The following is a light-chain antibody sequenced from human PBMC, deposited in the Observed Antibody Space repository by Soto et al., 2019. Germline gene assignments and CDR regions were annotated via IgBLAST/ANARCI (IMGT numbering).Light chain of an antibody. CDR2: DTS. J-gene: IGKJ4*01. CDR3: QQRTTWPLT. Sequence: EIVLTQSPVTLSLSPGERATLSCRASQSVSSYLAWYQQKPGQAPRLLIYDTSNRATGLPARFSGSGSGTDFTLTISSLEPEDFALYYCQQRTTWPLTFGGGTKVEIK. CDR1: QSVSSY. V-gene: IGKV3-11*01.